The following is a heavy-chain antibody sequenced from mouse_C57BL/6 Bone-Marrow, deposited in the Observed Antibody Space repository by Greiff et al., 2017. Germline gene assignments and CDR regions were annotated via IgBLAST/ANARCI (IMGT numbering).Heavy chain of an antibody. V-gene: IGHV1-64*01. J-gene: IGHJ3*01. Sequence: VQLQQPGAELVKPGASVKLSCKASGYTFTSYWMHWVKQRPGQGLEWIGMIHPNSGSTNYNEKLKSKATLTVYKSSSTAYMQLSSLTSEDSAVYYCARRAYPFAYWGQGTLVTVSA. CDR2: IHPNSGST. CDR3: ARRAYPFAY. CDR1: GYTFTSYW. D-gene: IGHD3-3*01.